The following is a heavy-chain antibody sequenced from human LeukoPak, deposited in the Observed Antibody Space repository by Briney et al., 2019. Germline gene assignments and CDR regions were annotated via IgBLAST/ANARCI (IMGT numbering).Heavy chain of an antibody. D-gene: IGHD1-7*01. Sequence: PSETLSLTCTVSGGSISSGSYYWSWIRQPPGKGLERIGEINHSGSTNYNPSLKSRVTISVDTSKNQFSLKLSSVTAADTAVYYCARDNYNWNYVYYYYMDVWGKGTTVTVSS. J-gene: IGHJ6*03. V-gene: IGHV4-39*07. CDR3: ARDNYNWNYVYYYYMDV. CDR2: INHSGST. CDR1: GGSISSGSYY.